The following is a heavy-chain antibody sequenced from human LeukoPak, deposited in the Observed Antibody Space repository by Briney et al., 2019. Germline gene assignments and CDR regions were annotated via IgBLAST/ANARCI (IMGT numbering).Heavy chain of an antibody. J-gene: IGHJ4*02. CDR2: ISSSGNT. D-gene: IGHD3-22*01. CDR3: TEFYFDRSGYADY. CDR1: GGSTSSGNYY. V-gene: IGHV4-39*02. Sequence: SEALSLTCTVSGGSTSSGNYYWGWIRQPPGKGLEWIGGISSSGNTYYNPSLKSRITISIDTSKNHFSLKLSSVSAADTAVYYCTEFYFDRSGYADYWGQGTLDTVSS.